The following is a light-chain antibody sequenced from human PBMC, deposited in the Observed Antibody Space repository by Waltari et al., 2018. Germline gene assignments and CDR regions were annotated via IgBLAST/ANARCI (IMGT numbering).Light chain of an antibody. Sequence: DIQMTQSPSSLSASVGDRVTITCRASLSIDPYLNWDPQKPGKAPNLLIYAAISLQSGVPSRFICSGSGTDFTLTISSLQPEDFATDYCQQSYSTPPFTFGPGTKVEIK. J-gene: IGKJ3*01. V-gene: IGKV1-39*01. CDR1: LSIDPY. CDR2: AAI. CDR3: QQSYSTPPFT.